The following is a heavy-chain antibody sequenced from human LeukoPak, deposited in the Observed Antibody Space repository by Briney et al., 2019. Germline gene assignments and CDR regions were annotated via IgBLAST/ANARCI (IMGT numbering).Heavy chain of an antibody. CDR3: AGGDRNGWYFDF. V-gene: IGHV3-20*04. D-gene: IGHD6-19*01. CDR1: GFIFDDHG. J-gene: IGHJ4*02. CDR2: INWNGGST. Sequence: PGGSLRLSWAASGFIFDDHGMSWVRQVPGKGLEWVSGINWNGGSTGYADSVKGRFTISRDNAKNSLYLQMNSLRAEDTALYYCAGGDRNGWYFDFWGQGILVTVSS.